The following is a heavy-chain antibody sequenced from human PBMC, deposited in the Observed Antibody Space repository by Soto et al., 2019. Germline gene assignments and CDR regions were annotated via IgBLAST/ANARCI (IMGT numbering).Heavy chain of an antibody. Sequence: SETLSLTCAVYGGSFSGYYWSWIRQPPGKGLEWIGEINHSGSTNYNPSLKSRVTISVDTSKNQFSLKLSSVTAADTAVYYCARVRDSSGYYSHYWGQGTLVTVSS. J-gene: IGHJ4*02. CDR1: GGSFSGYY. D-gene: IGHD3-22*01. CDR2: INHSGST. V-gene: IGHV4-34*01. CDR3: ARVRDSSGYYSHY.